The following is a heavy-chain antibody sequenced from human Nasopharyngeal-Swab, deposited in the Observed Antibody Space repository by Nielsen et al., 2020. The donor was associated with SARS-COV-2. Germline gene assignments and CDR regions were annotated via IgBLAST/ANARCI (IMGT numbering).Heavy chain of an antibody. CDR2: IYYSGST. CDR3: AGTSITIFGNWFDP. CDR1: GGSISSYY. V-gene: IGHV4-59*08. J-gene: IGHJ5*02. D-gene: IGHD3-3*01. Sequence: SETLSLTCTVSGGSISSYYWSWIRQPPGKGLEWIGYIYYSGSTNYNPSLKSRVTTSVDTSKNQFSLKLSSVTAADTAVYYCAGTSITIFGNWFDPWGQGTLVTVSS.